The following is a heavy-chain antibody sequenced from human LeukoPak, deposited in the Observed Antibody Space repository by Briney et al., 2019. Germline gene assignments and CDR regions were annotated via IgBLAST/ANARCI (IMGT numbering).Heavy chain of an antibody. Sequence: SETLSLTCTVSGGSISSGDYYWSWIRQPPGKGLEWIGYTYYSGSTYYNPSLKGRVTISVDTSKNQFSLRLSSVTAADTAVYYCARPYYYDSRIDPWGRGTLVTVSS. V-gene: IGHV4-30-4*01. CDR1: GGSISSGDYY. CDR2: TYYSGST. J-gene: IGHJ5*02. CDR3: ARPYYYDSRIDP. D-gene: IGHD3-22*01.